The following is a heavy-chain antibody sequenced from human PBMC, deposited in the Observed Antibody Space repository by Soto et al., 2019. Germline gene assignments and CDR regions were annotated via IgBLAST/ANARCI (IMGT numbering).Heavy chain of an antibody. CDR2: ISGSGGST. Sequence: GGSLRLSCAASGFTFSSYAMSWVRQAPGKGLEWVSAISGSGGSTYYADSVKGRFTISRDNSKNTLYLQMNSLRAEDTAVYYCAKRYDFWSGYEVYFDYWGQGTLVTVS. D-gene: IGHD3-3*01. V-gene: IGHV3-23*01. CDR3: AKRYDFWSGYEVYFDY. J-gene: IGHJ4*02. CDR1: GFTFSSYA.